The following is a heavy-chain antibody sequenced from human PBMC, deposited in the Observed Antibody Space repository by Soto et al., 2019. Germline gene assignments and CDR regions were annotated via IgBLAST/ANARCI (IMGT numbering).Heavy chain of an antibody. D-gene: IGHD6-19*01. J-gene: IGHJ4*02. CDR3: AKGGRQWLVTSDFNY. Sequence: VQLVESGGGVVQPGRSLRLSCAASGFTFSDYAMHWVRQAPGKGLEWVAVVSHDGSNTHYADSVKGRFTISRDSSKNTVCLEMTSLRAEDTAVYYCAKGGRQWLVTSDFNYWGQGALVTVSS. V-gene: IGHV3-30*18. CDR1: GFTFSDYA. CDR2: VSHDGSNT.